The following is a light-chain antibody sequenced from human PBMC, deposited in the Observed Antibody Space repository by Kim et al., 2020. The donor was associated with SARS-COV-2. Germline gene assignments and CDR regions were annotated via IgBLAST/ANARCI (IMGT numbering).Light chain of an antibody. Sequence: DIQMTQSPSSLSASVGDRVTITCRASQSIGTHLNWYQQKPGKAPKLLIYAASSLQSGVPSRFSGSGSGTDFTLTISSLQPEDFATYYCQQSYSSPYTFGQGTKVDIK. CDR1: QSIGTH. J-gene: IGKJ2*01. V-gene: IGKV1-39*01. CDR3: QQSYSSPYT. CDR2: AAS.